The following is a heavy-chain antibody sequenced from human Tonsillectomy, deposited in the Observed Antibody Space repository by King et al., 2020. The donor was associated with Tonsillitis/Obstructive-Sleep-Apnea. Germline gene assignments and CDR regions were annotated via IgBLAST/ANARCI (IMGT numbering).Heavy chain of an antibody. Sequence: EVQLVESGGGLVKPGGSLRLSCAASGFTFSNAWMSGVRQAPGKGLECVGRIKSKTDGGTTDCAAPVKGRFTISRDDSKNMLYLQMNSLKTEDTAVYYCTTAPAYRPFYWGQGILVTVSA. D-gene: IGHD1-26*01. CDR1: GFTFSNAW. V-gene: IGHV3-15*01. CDR3: TTAPAYRPFY. CDR2: IKSKTDGGTT. J-gene: IGHJ4*02.